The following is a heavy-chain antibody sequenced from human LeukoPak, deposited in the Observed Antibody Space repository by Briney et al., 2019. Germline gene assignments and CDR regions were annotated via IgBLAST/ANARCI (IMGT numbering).Heavy chain of an antibody. CDR2: ISYDGSNK. V-gene: IGHV3-30-3*01. Sequence: GRSLRLSCAASGFTFSSYAMHWVRQAPGKGLEWVAVISYDGSNKYYADSVKGRFTISRDNSKNTLYLQMNSLRAEDTAVYYCARGGIQLWLRVGAFDIWGQGTWSPSLQ. D-gene: IGHD5-18*01. CDR3: ARGGIQLWLRVGAFDI. J-gene: IGHJ3*02. CDR1: GFTFSSYA.